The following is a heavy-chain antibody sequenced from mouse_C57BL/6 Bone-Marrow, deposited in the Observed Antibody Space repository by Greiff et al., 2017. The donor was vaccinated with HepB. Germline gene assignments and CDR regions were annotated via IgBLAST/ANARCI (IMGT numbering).Heavy chain of an antibody. V-gene: IGHV6-6*01. D-gene: IGHD2-4*01. Sequence: EVQGVESGGGLVQPGGSMKLSCAASGFTFSDAWMDWVRQSPEKGLEWVAEIRNKANNHATYYAESVKGRFTISRDDSKSSVYLQMNSLRAEDTGIYYCTGDYDYDGRFAYWGQGTLVTVSA. CDR1: GFTFSDAW. CDR3: TGDYDYDGRFAY. J-gene: IGHJ3*01. CDR2: IRNKANNHAT.